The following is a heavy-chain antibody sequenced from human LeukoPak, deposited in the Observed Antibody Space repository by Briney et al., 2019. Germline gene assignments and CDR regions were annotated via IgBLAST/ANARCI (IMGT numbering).Heavy chain of an antibody. CDR1: GGSISSGGYS. CDR2: IYHSGST. V-gene: IGHV4-30-2*01. CDR3: ARDGWYYYDSSGYYLED. Sequence: SQTLSLTCAVSGGSISSGGYSWSWIRQPPGKGLEWIGYIYHSGSTYYNPSLKSRVTISVDRSKNQFSLKLSSVTAADTAVYYCARDGWYYYDSSGYYLEDWGQGTLVTVSS. D-gene: IGHD3-22*01. J-gene: IGHJ4*02.